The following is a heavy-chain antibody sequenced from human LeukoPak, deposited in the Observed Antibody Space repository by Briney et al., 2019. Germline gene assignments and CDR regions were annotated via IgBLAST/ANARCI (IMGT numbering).Heavy chain of an antibody. Sequence: PGGSLRLSCAASGFTFSNYEMNWVRQAPGKGLEWVSYISSSGSSIYYADSAKGRFTISRDNAKNSLYLQMNSLRAEDTAVYYCAREASGYSYGLDAFDIWGQGTMVTVSS. CDR2: ISSSGSSI. CDR1: GFTFSNYE. J-gene: IGHJ3*02. D-gene: IGHD5-18*01. CDR3: AREASGYSYGLDAFDI. V-gene: IGHV3-48*03.